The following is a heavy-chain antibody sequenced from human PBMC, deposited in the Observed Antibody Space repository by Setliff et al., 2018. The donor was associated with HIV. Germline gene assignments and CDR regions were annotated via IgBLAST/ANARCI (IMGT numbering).Heavy chain of an antibody. CDR2: IIPILGVA. J-gene: IGHJ6*03. D-gene: IGHD3-3*01. CDR1: GFSFTDYY. V-gene: IGHV1-69*04. CDR3: VRGVQSPPHYSYYYMDV. Sequence: SVKVSCKVSGFSFTDYYIHWVQQAPGKGLEWMGRIIPILGVANYAQRFQGKVTITADKSTSTAYMELTSLRFDDTAMYYCVRGVQSPPHYSYYYMDVWGEGTMVTVSS.